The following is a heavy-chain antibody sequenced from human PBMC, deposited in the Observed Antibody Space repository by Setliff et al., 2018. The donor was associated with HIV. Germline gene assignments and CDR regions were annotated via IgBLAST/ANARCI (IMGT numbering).Heavy chain of an antibody. D-gene: IGHD2-2*01. CDR3: AKEGGYCSGTTCFGFDY. CDR1: TYSISSVHS. V-gene: IGHV4-38-2*02. CDR2: MHHSGNT. J-gene: IGHJ4*02. Sequence: PSETLSLTCDVSTYSISSVHSWGWIRQPPGKGLEWIGTMHHSGNTHYKPSLEGRVTVSLDTSKKQLSLKLRSVTAADTAVYYCAKEGGYCSGTTCFGFDYWGQGTLVTVSS.